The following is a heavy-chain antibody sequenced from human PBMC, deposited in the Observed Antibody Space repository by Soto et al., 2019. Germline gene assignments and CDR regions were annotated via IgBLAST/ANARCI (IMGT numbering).Heavy chain of an antibody. J-gene: IGHJ4*02. Sequence: QVQLVQSGAEVKKPGSSVKVSCKASGGTFSRYAISWVRQAPGQGLEWMGGIIPIFGTANYAQKFQGRVTITADESTSRAYMELSSLRSEDTAVYYCASGRGGSYDGGGDYWGQGTLVTVSS. CDR2: IIPIFGTA. CDR1: GGTFSRYA. CDR3: ASGRGGSYDGGGDY. V-gene: IGHV1-69*12. D-gene: IGHD1-26*01.